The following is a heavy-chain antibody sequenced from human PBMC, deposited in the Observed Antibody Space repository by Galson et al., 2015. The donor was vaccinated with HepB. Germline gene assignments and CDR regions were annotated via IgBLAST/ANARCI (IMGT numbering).Heavy chain of an antibody. D-gene: IGHD4-17*01. CDR1: RVTLNSYS. Sequence: SLRLSCAGSRVTLNSYSMSWVRQAPGKGREWVANIKQDGSEKYYVDSVKGRFTISRDNAKNSLYLQMNSLRAEDTAVYYCARRDLINGDYLAWNAFDIWGQGTMVTVSS. CDR3: ARRDLINGDYLAWNAFDI. CDR2: IKQDGSEK. J-gene: IGHJ3*02. V-gene: IGHV3-7*01.